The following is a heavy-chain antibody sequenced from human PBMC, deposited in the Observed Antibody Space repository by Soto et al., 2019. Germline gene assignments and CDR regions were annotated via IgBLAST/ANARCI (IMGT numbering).Heavy chain of an antibody. CDR1: GGSIGSGGYS. CDR2: IYYSGST. D-gene: IGHD5-18*01. CDR3: ACIFSGGYGYGFYYYGMDV. V-gene: IGHV4-30-2*03. J-gene: IGHJ6*02. Sequence: SETLSLTCAVSGGSIGSGGYSWSWIRQPPGKGLEWIGSIYYSGSTYYNPSLKSRVTISVDTSKNQFSLKLSSVTAADTAVYYCACIFSGGYGYGFYYYGMDVWGQGTTVTVSS.